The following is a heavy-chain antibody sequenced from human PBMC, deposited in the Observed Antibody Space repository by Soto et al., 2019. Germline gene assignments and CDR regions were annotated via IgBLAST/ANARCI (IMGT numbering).Heavy chain of an antibody. V-gene: IGHV1-69*13. Sequence: SVKVSCKASGGTFSRYGISWVRQAPGQGLEWMGGIIPMFAKANYAQKFQDRVTITADESTGTAYMELRSLRFEDTAVYYCTRDGTLYDSSAYYYLYWGQGTLVTVSS. D-gene: IGHD3-22*01. CDR1: GGTFSRYG. CDR2: IIPMFAKA. CDR3: TRDGTLYDSSAYYYLY. J-gene: IGHJ4*02.